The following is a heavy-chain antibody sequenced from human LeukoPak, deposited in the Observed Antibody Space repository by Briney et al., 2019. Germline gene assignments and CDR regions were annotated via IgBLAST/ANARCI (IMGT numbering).Heavy chain of an antibody. CDR2: IRYDGSNK. CDR3: TKDLVVVAATRDSYYYYYCMDV. J-gene: IGHJ6*03. CDR1: GFTFSSYG. Sequence: PGGSLRLSCAASGFTFSSYGMHWVRQAPGKGLEWVAFIRYDGSNKYYADSVKGRFTISRDNSKNTLYLQMNSLRAEDTAVYYCTKDLVVVAATRDSYYYYYCMDVWGKGTTVTVSS. D-gene: IGHD2-15*01. V-gene: IGHV3-30*02.